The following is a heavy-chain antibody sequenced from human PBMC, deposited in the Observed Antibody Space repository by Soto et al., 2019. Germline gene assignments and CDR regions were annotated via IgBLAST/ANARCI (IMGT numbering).Heavy chain of an antibody. CDR3: AKGGLLPRANRWF. CDR2: ISGSGVDT. D-gene: IGHD2-2*01. Sequence: PGGPLRLSCAASGFTFRNYPMTWVRQAPGKGLDWVSTISGSGVDTYYPNSVEGRVTISRDNSKNTLYLQINSLRAEDTAVYYCAKGGLLPRANRWFWGQGTLVTVSS. V-gene: IGHV3-23*01. J-gene: IGHJ4*02. CDR1: GFTFRNYP.